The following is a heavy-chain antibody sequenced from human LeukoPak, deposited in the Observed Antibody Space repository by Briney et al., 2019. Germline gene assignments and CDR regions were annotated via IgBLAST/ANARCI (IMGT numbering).Heavy chain of an antibody. CDR3: ANPPTETGLSFAY. Sequence: LAGGSLRLSCAASGFTFSSSAMSWVRQAPGKGLEWVSAISGRGGSTYYAGSVKGRVTISRDTSKNTLYLQMTSLRAEDTAVYYCANPPTETGLSFAYWGQGTLVTVSS. V-gene: IGHV3-23*01. CDR2: ISGRGGST. CDR1: GFTFSSSA. D-gene: IGHD4-17*01. J-gene: IGHJ4*02.